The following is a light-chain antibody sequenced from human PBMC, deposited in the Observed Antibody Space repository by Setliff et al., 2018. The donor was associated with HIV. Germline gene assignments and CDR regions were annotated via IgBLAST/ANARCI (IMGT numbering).Light chain of an antibody. CDR1: SSNIGAGYD. Sequence: APGQRVTISCTGSSSNIGAGYDVHWYQQLPGTAPKLLIYGNSNRPSGVPDRFSGSKSGTSASLAITGLQAEDEADYYCQSYDRSLVYVFGTGTKVTVL. J-gene: IGLJ1*01. V-gene: IGLV1-40*01. CDR3: QSYDRSLVYV. CDR2: GNS.